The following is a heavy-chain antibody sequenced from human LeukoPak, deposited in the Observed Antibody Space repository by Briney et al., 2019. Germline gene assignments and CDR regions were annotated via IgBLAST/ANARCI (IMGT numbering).Heavy chain of an antibody. D-gene: IGHD3-9*01. Sequence: SETLSLTCTVSGGSISTYYWSWIRQPPGKDLEWIGYISTSGSTNYNPSLKSRVTISVDTSKNQFSLKLNSVTAADTAVCYCAGDPNLAIFDHWGQGILVTVSS. J-gene: IGHJ4*02. CDR2: ISTSGST. CDR1: GGSISTYY. V-gene: IGHV4-4*09. CDR3: AGDPNLAIFDH.